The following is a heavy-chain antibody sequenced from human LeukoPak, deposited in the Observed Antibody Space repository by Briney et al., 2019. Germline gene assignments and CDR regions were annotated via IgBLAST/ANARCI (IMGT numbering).Heavy chain of an antibody. J-gene: IGHJ6*02. CDR2: IYHSGST. V-gene: IGHV4-30-2*01. CDR1: GGSISSGGYS. CDR3: ARGVAATGYYYGMDV. Sequence: TLSLTCAVSGGSISSGGYSWSWIRQPPGKGLEWIGYIYHSGSTYYNPSLKSRVTISVDRSKNQFSLKLSSVTAADTAVYYCARGVAATGYYYGMDVWGQGTTVTASS. D-gene: IGHD2-15*01.